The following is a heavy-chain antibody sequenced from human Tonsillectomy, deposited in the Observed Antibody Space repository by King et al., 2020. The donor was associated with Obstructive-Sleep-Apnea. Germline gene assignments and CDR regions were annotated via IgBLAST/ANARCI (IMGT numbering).Heavy chain of an antibody. J-gene: IGHJ4*02. CDR1: GGSTRNYY. Sequence: VQLQESGPGLVKPSETLSLTCTVSGGSTRNYYWSWIRQPAGKGLEWIGRIYDNWSTNYNPSLKRRVTMLVDTSKSQFSLRLSSMTAADTAVYFCARGGELPLDYWGQGTLVTVSS. V-gene: IGHV4-4*07. CDR3: ARGGELPLDY. D-gene: IGHD3-10*01. CDR2: IYDNWST.